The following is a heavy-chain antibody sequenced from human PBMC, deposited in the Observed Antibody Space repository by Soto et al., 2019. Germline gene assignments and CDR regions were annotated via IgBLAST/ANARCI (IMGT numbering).Heavy chain of an antibody. D-gene: IGHD6-13*01. J-gene: IGHJ6*02. CDR3: ARDYSSSWPNYYYYGMDV. CDR2: ISAYNGNT. Sequence: GXSVKVSCKASGYTFTSYGISWVRQAPGQGLEWMGWISAYNGNTNYAQKLQGRVTMTTDTSTSTAYMELRSLRSDDTAVYYCARDYSSSWPNYYYYGMDVWGQGPTVTVSS. CDR1: GYTFTSYG. V-gene: IGHV1-18*01.